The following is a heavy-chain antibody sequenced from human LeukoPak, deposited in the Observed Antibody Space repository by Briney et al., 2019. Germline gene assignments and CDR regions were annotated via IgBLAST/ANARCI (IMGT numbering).Heavy chain of an antibody. V-gene: IGHV3-7*01. Sequence: GGSLRLSCAASGFTFSNYWMSWVRQAPGKGLEWVANIKQDGSEKYYVDSVKGRFTISRDNAKNSLYLQMNSLRAEDTAVYYCARFIGWSAVDYWGQGTLVTVSS. CDR3: ARFIGWSAVDY. D-gene: IGHD6-19*01. CDR1: GFTFSNYW. CDR2: IKQDGSEK. J-gene: IGHJ4*02.